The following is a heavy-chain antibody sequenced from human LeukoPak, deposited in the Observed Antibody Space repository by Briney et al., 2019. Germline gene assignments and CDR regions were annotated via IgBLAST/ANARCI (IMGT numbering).Heavy chain of an antibody. Sequence: GGSLRLSCAASGFTFNSHAMSWVRQAPGKGLEWVSAISGSGGSTYYADSVKGRFTISRDSSKNTLYLQMNSLTAEDTAVYYCAGYNCSSTTCYTGGFDYWGQGTLVTVSS. V-gene: IGHV3-23*01. D-gene: IGHD2-2*02. CDR3: AGYNCSSTTCYTGGFDY. CDR1: GFTFNSHA. CDR2: ISGSGGST. J-gene: IGHJ4*02.